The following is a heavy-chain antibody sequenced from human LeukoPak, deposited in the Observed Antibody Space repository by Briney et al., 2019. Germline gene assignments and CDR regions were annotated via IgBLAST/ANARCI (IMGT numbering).Heavy chain of an antibody. CDR2: IYYSGST. D-gene: IGHD2-2*03. CDR3: ARDGYCSSTSCDFPYGMDV. Sequence: PSETLSLTCTVSGGSTSSGGYYWSWIRQHPGKGLEWIGYIYYSGSTYYNPSLKSRVTISVDTSKNQFSLKLSSVTAADTAVYYCARDGYCSSTSCDFPYGMDVWGKGTTVTVSS. J-gene: IGHJ6*04. V-gene: IGHV4-31*03. CDR1: GGSTSSGGYY.